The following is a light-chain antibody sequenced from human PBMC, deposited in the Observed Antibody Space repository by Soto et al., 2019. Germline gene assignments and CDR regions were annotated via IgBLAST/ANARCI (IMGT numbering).Light chain of an antibody. V-gene: IGKV3-20*01. CDR1: QSIGSNY. J-gene: IGKJ4*01. CDR3: QQYGSSPLT. CDR2: GAS. Sequence: EIVLTQSPGTLSLSPGERATLSGRASQSIGSNYLAWYQQKPGQAPRLLIYGASSRATGIPDRFSGSGSGTDFTLTISRLEPEDFAVYYCQQYGSSPLTFGGGTKV.